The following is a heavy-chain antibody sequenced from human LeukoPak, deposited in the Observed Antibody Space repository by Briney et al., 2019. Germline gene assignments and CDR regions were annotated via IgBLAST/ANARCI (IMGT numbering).Heavy chain of an antibody. D-gene: IGHD1-26*01. J-gene: IGHJ4*02. CDR1: GGSISSSNYY. CDR3: ARGVAGSGSTPKY. V-gene: IGHV4-39*07. CDR2: IYYSGST. Sequence: SETLSLTCTVSGGSISSSNYYWGWIRQPPGKGLEWIGSIYYSGSTYYNPSLKSRVTISVDTSKNQFSLKLSSVTAADTAVYYCARGVAGSGSTPKYWGQGTLVTVSS.